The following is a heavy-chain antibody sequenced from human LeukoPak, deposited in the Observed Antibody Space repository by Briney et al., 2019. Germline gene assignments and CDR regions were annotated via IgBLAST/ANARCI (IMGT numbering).Heavy chain of an antibody. CDR2: IGGSGGST. CDR3: AKDLDASPPYYDILTGYPRPFDY. Sequence: HGGSLRLSCAASGFTFSSYAMSWVRQAPGKGLEWVSAIGGSGGSTYYADSVKGRFTISRDNSKNTLYLQMNSLRAEDTAVYYCAKDLDASPPYYDILTGYPRPFDYWGQGTLVTVSS. D-gene: IGHD3-9*01. J-gene: IGHJ4*02. CDR1: GFTFSSYA. V-gene: IGHV3-23*01.